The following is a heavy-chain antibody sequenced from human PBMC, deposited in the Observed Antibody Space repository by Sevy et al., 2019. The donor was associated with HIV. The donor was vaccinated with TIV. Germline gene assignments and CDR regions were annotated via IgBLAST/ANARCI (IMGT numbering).Heavy chain of an antibody. J-gene: IGHJ4*02. Sequence: GGSLRLSCADSGSTFSNYVMSWVRQAPGKGLEWVSSISGSGDFTYYPDSVKGRFTISRDNSKNTLYLQMNSLRAEDTAVYYCAREDIRVAGIGYYFHSWGQGTLVTVSS. CDR2: ISGSGDFT. CDR1: GSTFSNYV. CDR3: AREDIRVAGIGYYFHS. V-gene: IGHV3-23*01. D-gene: IGHD6-19*01.